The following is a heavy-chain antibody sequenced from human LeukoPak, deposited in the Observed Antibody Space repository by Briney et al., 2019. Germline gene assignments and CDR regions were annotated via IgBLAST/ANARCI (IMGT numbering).Heavy chain of an antibody. CDR3: ARGGVVPAAWYNCFDP. CDR2: IYHSGST. V-gene: IGHV4-38-2*01. J-gene: IGHJ5*02. CDR1: GYSISSGYY. Sequence: PSETLSLTCAVSGYSISSGYYWGWIRQPPGKGLEWIGSIYHSGSTYYNPSLKSRVTISVDTSKNQFSLKLNSVTAADTAVYYCARGGVVPAAWYNCFDPSGQGTLVIVSS. D-gene: IGHD2-2*01.